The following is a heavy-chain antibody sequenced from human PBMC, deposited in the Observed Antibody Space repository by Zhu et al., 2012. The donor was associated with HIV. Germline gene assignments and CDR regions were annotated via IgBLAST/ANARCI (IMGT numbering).Heavy chain of an antibody. J-gene: IGHJ4*02. V-gene: IGHV4-30-4*08. Sequence: QVQLQESGPGLVKPSQTLSLTCTVSGVSISSGDYYWSWIRQPPGKGLEWIGYVYYSEITYYNPSLKSRITISVDTSKNQFSLKLSSVTAADTAVYYCARYYYASGRTIDYWGQGTLVTVSS. CDR2: VYYSEIT. CDR1: GVSISSGDYY. D-gene: IGHD3-10*01. CDR3: ARYYYASGRTIDY.